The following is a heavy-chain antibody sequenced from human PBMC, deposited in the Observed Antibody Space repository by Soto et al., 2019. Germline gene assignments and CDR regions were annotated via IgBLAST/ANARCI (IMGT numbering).Heavy chain of an antibody. Sequence: EVQLVESGGGLVQPGGSRRLSCAASGFTFSSYGMNWVRQAPGKGLEWVSYISSSGSTIYYAESVRGRFSISRDNAKNSLYLQMDSLRDEDTAVYFCADDEDGDSDFDSWGQGTLVTVSS. V-gene: IGHV3-48*02. CDR1: GFTFSSYG. J-gene: IGHJ4*02. CDR2: ISSSGSTI. CDR3: ADDEDGDSDFDS. D-gene: IGHD4-17*01.